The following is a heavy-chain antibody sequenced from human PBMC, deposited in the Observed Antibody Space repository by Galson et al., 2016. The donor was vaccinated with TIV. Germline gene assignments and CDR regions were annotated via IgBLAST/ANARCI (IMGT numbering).Heavy chain of an antibody. D-gene: IGHD1-7*01. J-gene: IGHJ3*02. CDR1: GFTFSSYW. CDR2: IKQDGSEK. Sequence: SLRLSCAASGFTFSSYWLSWVRQAPGKGLEWVANIKQDGSEKHYVDSVEGRFTISRDNAKNSLYLQMNSLRAEDTAVYYCARNNWNYEGAFDIWGQGTMVTVSS. V-gene: IGHV3-7*01. CDR3: ARNNWNYEGAFDI.